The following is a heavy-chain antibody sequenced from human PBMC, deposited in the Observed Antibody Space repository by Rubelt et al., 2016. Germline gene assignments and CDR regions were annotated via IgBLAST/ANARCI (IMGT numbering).Heavy chain of an antibody. Sequence: QVQLVESGGGVVQPGRSLRLSCAASGFTFSSYGMHWVRQAPGKGLEWVAVISYDGSNKYYADSVKGRFTISRDNSKNTLYLQMNSLRAEDTAVYYCAKDWAMGEGTVSGYYGMDVWGQGTTVTVSS. CDR2: ISYDGSNK. D-gene: IGHD3-16*01. J-gene: IGHJ6*02. CDR1: GFTFSSYG. CDR3: AKDWAMGEGTVSGYYGMDV. V-gene: IGHV3-30*18.